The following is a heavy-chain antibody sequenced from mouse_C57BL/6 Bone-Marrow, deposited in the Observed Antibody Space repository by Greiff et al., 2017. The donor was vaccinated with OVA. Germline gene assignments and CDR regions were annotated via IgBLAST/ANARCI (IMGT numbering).Heavy chain of an antibody. CDR1: GYTFTSYW. CDR3: ARTARWLLRYWYFDV. CDR2: IDPSDSYT. J-gene: IGHJ1*03. D-gene: IGHD2-3*01. Sequence: VQLQQPGAELVRPGTSVKLSCKASGYTFTSYWMHWVKQRPGQGLEWIGVIDPSDSYTNYNQKFKGKATLTVDTSSSTAYMQLSSLTSEDSAVYYCARTARWLLRYWYFDVWGTGTTVTVSS. V-gene: IGHV1-59*01.